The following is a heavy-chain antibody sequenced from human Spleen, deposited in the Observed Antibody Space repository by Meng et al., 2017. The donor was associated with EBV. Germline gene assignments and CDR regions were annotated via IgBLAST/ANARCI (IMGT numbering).Heavy chain of an antibody. CDR3: ARDTVVGALKPLDY. Sequence: QVQRVQSGPEVKKPGASVKVSCKTSGYTFNTYGFSWVRQAPGQGLEWMGWISAYNGNTDYAQKFQGRLIMTTDTSTSTAYMELKNLRSDDTAVYYCARDTVVGALKPLDYWGQGTLVTVSS. CDR1: GYTFNTYG. CDR2: ISAYNGNT. V-gene: IGHV1-18*01. J-gene: IGHJ4*02. D-gene: IGHD2-15*01.